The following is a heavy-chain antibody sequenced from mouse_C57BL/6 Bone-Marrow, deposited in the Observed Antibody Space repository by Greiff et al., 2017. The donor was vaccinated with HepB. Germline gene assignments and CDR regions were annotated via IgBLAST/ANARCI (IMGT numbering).Heavy chain of an antibody. CDR3: ARRLLRYTGFAY. V-gene: IGHV1-81*01. CDR2: IYPRSGNT. Sequence: LQESGAELARPGASVKLSCKASGYTFTSYGISWVKQRTGQGLEWIGEIYPRSGNTYYNEKFKGKATLTADKSSSTAYMELRSLTSEDSAVYFCARRLLRYTGFAYWGQGTLVTVSA. D-gene: IGHD1-1*01. J-gene: IGHJ3*01. CDR1: GYTFTSYG.